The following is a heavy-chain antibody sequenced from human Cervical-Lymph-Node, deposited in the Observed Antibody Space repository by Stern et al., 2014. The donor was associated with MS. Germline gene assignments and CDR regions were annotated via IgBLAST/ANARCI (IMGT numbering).Heavy chain of an antibody. V-gene: IGHV1-46*03. CDR1: GYTFTSYY. CDR2: INPSGGST. J-gene: IGHJ4*02. Sequence: VQLVQSGAEVKQPGASVKVSCKASGYTFTSYYIHWVRQAPGQGLECMGIINPSGGSTSYAQKFQGRLTMAKDTSASTVYMELGSLRSEDTAGYYCARVAMTSLDYWGQGTLVTVSS. CDR3: ARVAMTSLDY.